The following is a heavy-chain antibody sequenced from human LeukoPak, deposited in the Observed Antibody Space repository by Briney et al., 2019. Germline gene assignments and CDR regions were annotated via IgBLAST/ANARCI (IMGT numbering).Heavy chain of an antibody. CDR2: IKSKTDGGTT. J-gene: IGHJ4*02. CDR3: TTDYPYYYGSGRHY. Sequence: PGGSLRLSCAASGFTFSNAWMSWVRQAPGKGLEWVGRIKSKTDGGTTDYAAPVKGRFTISRDDSKNTLYLQMKSLKTEDTAVYYCTTDYPYYYGSGRHYWGQGTLVTVSS. CDR1: GFTFSNAW. V-gene: IGHV3-15*01. D-gene: IGHD3-10*01.